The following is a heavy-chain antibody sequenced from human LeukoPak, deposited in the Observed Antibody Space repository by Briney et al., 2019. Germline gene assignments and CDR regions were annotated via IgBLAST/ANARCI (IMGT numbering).Heavy chain of an antibody. V-gene: IGHV4-30-2*01. CDR2: IYHGGST. CDR3: ARGARGYWCFGL. CDR1: GGSISSGGYY. J-gene: IGHJ2*01. Sequence: PSETLSLTCTVSGGSISSGGYYWSWIRQPPGKGLEWIGYIYHGGSTYYNPSLKSRVTISVDRSKNQFSLKLSSVTAADTAVYYCARGARGYWCFGLWGRGTLVTVSS.